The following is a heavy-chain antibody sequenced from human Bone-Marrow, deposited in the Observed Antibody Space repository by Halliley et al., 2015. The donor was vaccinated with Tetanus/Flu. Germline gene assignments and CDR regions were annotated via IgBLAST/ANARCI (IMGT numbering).Heavy chain of an antibody. Sequence: LGWVALIWYDGSEKYYADPVKGRFTNSRDTSKNTVYLQMNSLRADDTAVYFCARDAWRFTHFDYWGQGTLVTVSS. J-gene: IGHJ4*02. V-gene: IGHV3-33*04. CDR3: ARDAWRFTHFDY. D-gene: IGHD3-10*01. CDR2: IWYDGSEK.